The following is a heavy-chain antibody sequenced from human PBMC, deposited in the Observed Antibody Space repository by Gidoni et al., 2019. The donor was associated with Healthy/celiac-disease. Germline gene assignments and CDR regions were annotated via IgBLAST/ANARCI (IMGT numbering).Heavy chain of an antibody. V-gene: IGHV1-18*01. CDR1: GSTLTSYG. Sequence: QVQLVQSGAEVKKPGASVKVSCKASGSTLTSYGISWVRQAPGQVLEGMGWISAYNGNTNYAQKLQGRVTMTTDTSTSTAYMELRSLRSDDTAVYYCARDITIFGVVINDFDYWGQGTLVTVSS. J-gene: IGHJ4*02. CDR2: ISAYNGNT. CDR3: ARDITIFGVVINDFDY. D-gene: IGHD3-3*01.